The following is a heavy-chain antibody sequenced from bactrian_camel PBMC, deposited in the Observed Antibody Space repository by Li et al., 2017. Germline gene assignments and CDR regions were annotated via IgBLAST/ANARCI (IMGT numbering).Heavy chain of an antibody. J-gene: IGHJ4*01. V-gene: IGHV3S53*01. CDR3: ASCYSGGSGNHRGYAY. D-gene: IGHD7*01. Sequence: HVQLVESGGGSVQAGGSLRLSCEVSGYAFSTCGMAWSRQAPGKERELVSTIDDDGTTTYDDSVKGRFTISQDTAKKMLYLDMNNLKTDDTAVYYCASCYSGGSGNHRGYAYWGQGTQVTVS. CDR2: IDDDGTT. CDR1: GYAFSTCG.